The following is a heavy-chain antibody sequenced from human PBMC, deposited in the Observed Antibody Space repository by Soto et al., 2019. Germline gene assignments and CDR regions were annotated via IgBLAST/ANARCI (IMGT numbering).Heavy chain of an antibody. CDR1: GYSFTHKW. V-gene: IGHV5-51*01. CDR2: IYPLDSYT. J-gene: IGHJ6*02. D-gene: IGHD6-19*01. Sequence: GESLKISCQASGYSFTHKWIAWVRQRPGKGLEWLGVIYPLDSYTKYSPSFEGQVTMSVDKSVKTASLLMHSLRAEDTAVYYCAKGGTSSGPYYYGLDVWGQGTTVTVSS. CDR3: AKGGTSSGPYYYGLDV.